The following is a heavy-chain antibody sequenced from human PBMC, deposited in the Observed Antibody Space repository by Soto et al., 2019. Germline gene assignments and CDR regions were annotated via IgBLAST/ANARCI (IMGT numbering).Heavy chain of an antibody. V-gene: IGHV4-39*01. D-gene: IGHD5-12*01. CDR3: AREQIGYSGNTYFDL. Sequence: SETLSLTCTVSGGSISSSSYYWGWIRQPPGKGLEWIGSIYYSGSTYYNPSLKSRVTISVDTSKNQFSLKLSSVTAADTAVYYCAREQIGYSGNTYFDLWGQGALVTVSS. CDR1: GGSISSSSYY. CDR2: IYYSGST. J-gene: IGHJ4*02.